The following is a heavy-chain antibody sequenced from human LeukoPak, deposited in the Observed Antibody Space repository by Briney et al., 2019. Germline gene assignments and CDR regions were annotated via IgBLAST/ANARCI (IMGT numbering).Heavy chain of an antibody. CDR3: AKDIQAAN. CDR2: ISGPGGNS. CDR1: GFTFNKYT. V-gene: IGHV3-23*01. D-gene: IGHD5-18*01. Sequence: GGSLRLSCAASGFTFNKYTMGWVRQAPGKGLEWVSAISGPGGNSYYADSVKGRFTVSRDNSKNIVYLQMNSLRAEDTALYYCAKDIQAANWGQGTLVTVSS. J-gene: IGHJ1*01.